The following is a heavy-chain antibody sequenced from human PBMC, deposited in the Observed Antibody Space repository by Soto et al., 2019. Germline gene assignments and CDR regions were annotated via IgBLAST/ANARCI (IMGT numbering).Heavy chain of an antibody. D-gene: IGHD3-3*01. CDR1: GFALSHYG. Sequence: QIQLVESGGGVVQPGTSLRLSCTVSGFALSHYGIHWVRQAPGEGLQWVAVISNDGRDKQYAESVKGRITVSRDNAKGTVYLQINSLRPEDTAVYSCARQVFGSYFDFWGHGNLVTVSS. V-gene: IGHV3-30*03. CDR2: ISNDGRDK. J-gene: IGHJ4*01. CDR3: ARQVFGSYFDF.